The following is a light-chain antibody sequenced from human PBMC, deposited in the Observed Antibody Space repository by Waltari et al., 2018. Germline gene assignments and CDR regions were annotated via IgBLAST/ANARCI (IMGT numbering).Light chain of an antibody. CDR1: SSDVGNSNH. J-gene: IGLJ3*02. CDR2: EGS. V-gene: IGLV2-23*03. Sequence: QSALTQPASVSGSPGQSITISCAGTSSDVGNSNHVSWYQQHPGRATKLIIYEGSERPSGVSNTFSGSKSGNTASLTISGLQPEDEADYYCYSYARTITFVFGGGTKLTVL. CDR3: YSYARTITFV.